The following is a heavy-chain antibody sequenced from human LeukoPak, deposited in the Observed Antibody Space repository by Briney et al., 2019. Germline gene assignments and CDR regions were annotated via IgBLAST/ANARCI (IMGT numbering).Heavy chain of an antibody. D-gene: IGHD2-2*01. J-gene: IGHJ5*02. Sequence: GGSLRLSCAASGFTFSSDSMNWVRQAPGKGLELVSSMSSSSNYIYYSDSVTRRFTISSDNGKKSLYLQMNSLTAEDTAVYYCAKRVLPTAMNWFDPWGQGTLVTVSS. V-gene: IGHV3-21*01. CDR2: MSSSSNYI. CDR1: GFTFSSDS. CDR3: AKRVLPTAMNWFDP.